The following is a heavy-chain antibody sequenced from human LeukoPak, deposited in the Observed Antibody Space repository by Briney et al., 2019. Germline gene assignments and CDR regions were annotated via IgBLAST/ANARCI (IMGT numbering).Heavy chain of an antibody. CDR2: VHLDGRT. CDR3: AREGGFYRPLDY. D-gene: IGHD3-3*01. J-gene: IGHJ4*02. CDR1: DGSVINTNW. V-gene: IGHV4-4*02. Sequence: SETLSLTCGVSDGSVINTNWWTWVRQPPGKGLEWIGEVHLDGRTNYNPSLESRLTMSVDVSENQVSLKLTSVTAADTAVYYCAREGGFYRPLDYSGQGTLVTVSS.